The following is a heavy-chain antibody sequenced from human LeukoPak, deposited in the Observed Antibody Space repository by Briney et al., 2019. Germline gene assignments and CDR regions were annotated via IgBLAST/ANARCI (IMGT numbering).Heavy chain of an antibody. V-gene: IGHV1-18*01. CDR3: ARGYDYGDYVGDFDY. J-gene: IGHJ4*02. CDR2: ITTYNGNT. D-gene: IGHD4-17*01. CDR1: GYTFSSYP. Sequence: ASVKVSSQASGYTFSSYPIIWVRQAPGQGLEWMGWITTYNGNTNYAQKLQGRVTMTTDTSTSTAYMDLRGLRSDDTAVYYCARGYDYGDYVGDFDYWGQGTLVTVSS.